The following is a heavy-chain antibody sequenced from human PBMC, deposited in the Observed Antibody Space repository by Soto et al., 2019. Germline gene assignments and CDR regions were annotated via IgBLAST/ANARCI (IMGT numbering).Heavy chain of an antibody. CDR1: GYTFTSYG. Sequence: GASVKVSCKASGYTFTSYGISWVRQAPGQGLEWMGWISAYNGNTYYADSVKGRFTISRDNSKDTLYLQMNNLRAEDTAVYYCAKPPDYNWNDYWGQGTLVTVSS. V-gene: IGHV1-18*01. CDR2: ISAYNGNT. D-gene: IGHD1-20*01. J-gene: IGHJ4*02. CDR3: AKPPDYNWNDY.